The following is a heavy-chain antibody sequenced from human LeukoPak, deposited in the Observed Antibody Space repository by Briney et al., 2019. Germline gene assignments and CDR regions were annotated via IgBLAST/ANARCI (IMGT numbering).Heavy chain of an antibody. J-gene: IGHJ6*03. CDR1: GGSISSGSYY. CDR2: INHSGST. V-gene: IGHV4-39*07. CDR3: ARRSWFGELVDYYYYYMDV. D-gene: IGHD3-10*01. Sequence: SETLSLTCTVSGGSISSGSYYWSWIRQPPGKGLEWIGEINHSGSTNYNPSLKSRVTISVDTSKNQFSLKLSSVTAADTAVYYCARRSWFGELVDYYYYYMDVWGKGTTVTISS.